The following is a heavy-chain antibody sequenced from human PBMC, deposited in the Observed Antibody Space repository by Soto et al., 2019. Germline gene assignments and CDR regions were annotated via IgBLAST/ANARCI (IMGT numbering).Heavy chain of an antibody. J-gene: IGHJ4*02. D-gene: IGHD2-21*02. CDR2: ISGSGGST. V-gene: IGHV3-23*01. Sequence: GGSLRLSCAASGFTFSSYAMSWVRQAPGKGLEWVSAISGSGGSTYYADSVKGRFTISRDNSKNTLYLQMNSLRAEDTAVYYCARLAYCGGDCYSGGIDYWGQGTLVTVSS. CDR3: ARLAYCGGDCYSGGIDY. CDR1: GFTFSSYA.